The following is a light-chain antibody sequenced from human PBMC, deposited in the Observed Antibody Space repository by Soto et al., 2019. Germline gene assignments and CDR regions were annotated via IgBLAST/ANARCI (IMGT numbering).Light chain of an antibody. CDR3: QSYDSSLSGAV. V-gene: IGLV1-40*01. CDR1: SSNIGAGYD. CDR2: GNS. Sequence: QSVLTQPPSVSGAPGQRVTISCTGSSSNIGAGYDVHSYQQLPGTAPKLLIYGNSNRPSGVPDRFSGSKSGTSASLAITGLQAEHESDYYCQSYDSSLSGAVFAGGTKLTVL. J-gene: IGLJ3*02.